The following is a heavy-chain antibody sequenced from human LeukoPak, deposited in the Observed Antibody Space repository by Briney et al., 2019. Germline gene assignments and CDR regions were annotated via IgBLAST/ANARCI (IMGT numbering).Heavy chain of an antibody. Sequence: GRSLRLSCAASGFIFSSYGIDWVRQAPGKGLEGVGVISYDGSNKYYADSVKGRFTISRDNSKNTLYLQMNSLRTEDTSVYYCAKERYSSSSAYIDYWGQGTLVTVSS. V-gene: IGHV3-30*18. CDR1: GFIFSSYG. CDR3: AKERYSSSSAYIDY. D-gene: IGHD6-6*01. J-gene: IGHJ4*02. CDR2: ISYDGSNK.